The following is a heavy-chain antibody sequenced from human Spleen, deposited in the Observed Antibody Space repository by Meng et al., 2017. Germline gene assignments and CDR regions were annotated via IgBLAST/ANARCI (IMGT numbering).Heavy chain of an antibody. CDR2: ITTNTGKP. D-gene: IGHD2-15*01. V-gene: IGHV7-4-1*02. Sequence: QVQLVQSGAEVKKPGASVKVSCKASGYTFTNYDINWLRQAPGQGLEWIGWITTNTGKPTYAPGFTGRFVFSLDTSASTTYLHISSLKADDTAVYYCARQEITGCSPYWGQGTLVTVSS. J-gene: IGHJ4*02. CDR3: ARQEITGCSPY. CDR1: GYTFTNYD.